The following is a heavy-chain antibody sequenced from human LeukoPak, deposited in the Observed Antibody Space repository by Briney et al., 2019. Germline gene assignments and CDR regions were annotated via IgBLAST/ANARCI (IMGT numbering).Heavy chain of an antibody. CDR2: IWYDGSNK. CDR1: GFTFSSYG. Sequence: PGRSLRLSCAASGFTFSSYGMHWVRQAPGKGLEWVAVIWYDGSNKYYADSVKGRFTISRDNSNNALYLQMNSLRAEDTAVYYCARHAQLWFSDFDYWGQGTLVTVSS. V-gene: IGHV3-33*01. CDR3: ARHAQLWFSDFDY. J-gene: IGHJ4*02. D-gene: IGHD5-18*01.